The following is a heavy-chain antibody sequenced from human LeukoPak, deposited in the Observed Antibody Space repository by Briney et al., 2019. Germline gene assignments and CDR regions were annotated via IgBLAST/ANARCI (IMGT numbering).Heavy chain of an antibody. D-gene: IGHD5-12*01. CDR1: GFTFSSYA. Sequence: GGSLRLSCAASGFTFSSYAMHWVRQAPGKGLEWVSVVSESGDITHYAESVRGRFTISRDNSKNTLYLEMNRLRSDDTAIYYCAKDIAQGYTFGTIEEDYWGQGTLVTVAS. V-gene: IGHV3-23*01. CDR3: AKDIAQGYTFGTIEEDY. CDR2: VSESGDIT. J-gene: IGHJ4*02.